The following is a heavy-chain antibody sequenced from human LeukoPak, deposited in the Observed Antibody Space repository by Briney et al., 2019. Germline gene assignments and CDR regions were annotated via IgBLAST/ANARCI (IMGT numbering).Heavy chain of an antibody. Sequence: ASVKVSCKAFGYTFTSNYMHWVRQAPGQGPEWMGVISPSGGSTTYAQKFQGRVTLTRDMSTSTDYLELSSLRSEDTAVYYCARANYGDYVNWFDLWGQGTLVTVSS. V-gene: IGHV1-46*01. CDR1: GYTFTSNY. D-gene: IGHD4-17*01. J-gene: IGHJ5*02. CDR3: ARANYGDYVNWFDL. CDR2: ISPSGGST.